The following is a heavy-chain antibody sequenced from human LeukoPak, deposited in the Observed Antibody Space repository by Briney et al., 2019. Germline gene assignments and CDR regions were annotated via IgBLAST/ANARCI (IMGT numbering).Heavy chain of an antibody. Sequence: GGSLRLSCAASGFTFSSYGMHWVRQAPGKGLEWVAVIWYDGSNKYYADSVKGRFTISRDNSKNALYLQMNSLRAEDTAVYYCARDYRVSYGSGSYYNPFDPWGQGTLVTVSS. CDR3: ARDYRVSYGSGSYYNPFDP. CDR2: IWYDGSNK. D-gene: IGHD3-10*01. J-gene: IGHJ5*02. V-gene: IGHV3-33*01. CDR1: GFTFSSYG.